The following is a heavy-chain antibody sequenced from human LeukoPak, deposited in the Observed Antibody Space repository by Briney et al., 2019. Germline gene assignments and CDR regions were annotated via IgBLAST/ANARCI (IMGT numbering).Heavy chain of an antibody. Sequence: SETLPLTCTVSGGSISSSSYYWGWIRQPPGKGLEWIGSIYYSGSTYYNPSLKSRVTISVDTSKNQFSLKLSSVTAADTAVYYCARRSGEQPDYWGQGTLVTVSS. J-gene: IGHJ4*02. V-gene: IGHV4-39*01. D-gene: IGHD3-3*01. CDR2: IYYSGST. CDR1: GGSISSSSYY. CDR3: ARRSGEQPDY.